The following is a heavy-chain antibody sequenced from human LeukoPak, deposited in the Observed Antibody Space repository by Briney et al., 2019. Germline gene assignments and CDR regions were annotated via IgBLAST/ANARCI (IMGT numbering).Heavy chain of an antibody. CDR1: GFTFSSYS. V-gene: IGHV3-21*01. CDR2: ISSSSSYI. Sequence: GGSLRLSCAASGFTFSSYSMNWVRQAPGKGLEWVSSISSSSSYIYYADSVKGRFTISRDNSKNTLYLQMNSLRAEDTAVYYCARTGCGDCPDYWGQGTLVTVSS. J-gene: IGHJ4*02. D-gene: IGHD2-21*02. CDR3: ARTGCGDCPDY.